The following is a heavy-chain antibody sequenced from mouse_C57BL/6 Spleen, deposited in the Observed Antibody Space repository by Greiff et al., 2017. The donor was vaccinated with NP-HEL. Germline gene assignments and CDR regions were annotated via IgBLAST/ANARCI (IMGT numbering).Heavy chain of an antibody. D-gene: IGHD2-4*01. CDR1: GYSITSGYY. CDR2: ISYDGSN. Sequence: VQLKESGPGLVKPSQSLSLTCSVTGYSITSGYYWNWIRQFPGNKLEWMGYISYDGSNNYNPSLKNRISITRDTSKNQFFLKLNSVTTEDTATYYCAREGFYDYDGGAWFAYWGQGTLVTVSA. J-gene: IGHJ3*01. V-gene: IGHV3-6*01. CDR3: AREGFYDYDGGAWFAY.